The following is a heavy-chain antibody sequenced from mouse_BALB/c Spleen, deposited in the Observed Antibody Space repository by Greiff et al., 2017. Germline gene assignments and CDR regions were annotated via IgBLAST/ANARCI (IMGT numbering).Heavy chain of an antibody. CDR3: AREYDYPYAMDY. CDR1: GFSLTSYG. CDR2: IWAGGST. V-gene: IGHV2-9*02. Sequence: VKLQESGPGLVAPSQSLSITCTVSGFSLTSYGVHWVRQPPGKGLEWLGVIWAGGSTNYNSALMSRLSISKDNSKSQVFLKMNSLQTDDTAMYYCAREYDYPYAMDYWGQGTSVTVSS. D-gene: IGHD2-4*01. J-gene: IGHJ4*01.